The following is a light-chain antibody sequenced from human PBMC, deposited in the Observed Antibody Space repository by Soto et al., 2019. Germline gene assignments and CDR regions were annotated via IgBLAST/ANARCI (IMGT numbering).Light chain of an antibody. CDR3: QQSYGVPRT. J-gene: IGKJ1*01. CDR2: GAS. CDR1: QSISTY. Sequence: DIQVTQSPSSLSASVGDGVTITCRTSQSISTYFNWYQQTPGKAPKLLIHGASSLQSGVPSRFSGGGFGTDFTLTINGLQPEDFATYYCQQSYGVPRTFGQGTRVEIK. V-gene: IGKV1-39*01.